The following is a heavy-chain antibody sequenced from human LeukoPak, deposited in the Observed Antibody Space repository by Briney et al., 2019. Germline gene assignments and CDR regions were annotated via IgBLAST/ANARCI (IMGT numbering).Heavy chain of an antibody. J-gene: IGHJ4*02. CDR1: GGSFSGYY. V-gene: IGHV4-34*01. CDR2: INHSGST. Sequence: PSETLSLTCAVYGGSFSGYYWSWIRQPPGKGLEWIGEINHSGSTNYNPSLKSRVTISVDTSKNQFSLKLSSVTAADTAVNYCASVYDSSGYYPFWGQGTLVTVSS. D-gene: IGHD3-22*01. CDR3: ASVYDSSGYYPF.